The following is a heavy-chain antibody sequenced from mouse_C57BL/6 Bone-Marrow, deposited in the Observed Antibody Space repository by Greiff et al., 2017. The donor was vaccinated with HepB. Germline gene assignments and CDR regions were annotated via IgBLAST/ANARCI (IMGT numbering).Heavy chain of an antibody. CDR3: ARADYYGSSYGAWFAY. CDR1: GFSLTSYA. Sequence: VQRVESGPGLVAPSQSLSITCTVSGFSLTSYAISWVRQPPGKGLEWLGVIWTGGGTNYNSALKSRLSISKDNSKSQVFLKMNSLQTDDTARYYCARADYYGSSYGAWFAYWGQGTLVTVSA. J-gene: IGHJ3*01. CDR2: IWTGGGT. V-gene: IGHV2-9-1*01. D-gene: IGHD1-1*01.